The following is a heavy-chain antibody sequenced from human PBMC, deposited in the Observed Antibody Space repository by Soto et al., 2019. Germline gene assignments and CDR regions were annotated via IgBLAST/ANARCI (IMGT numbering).Heavy chain of an antibody. CDR3: ARCEEDIVALYGIDG. V-gene: IGHV3-33*01. CDR2: IWADRSNK. J-gene: IGHJ6*01. D-gene: IGHD5-12*01. Sequence: TRGSLRLSCAASGFTFSSYGMHWVRQAPGKWLEWVAVIWADRSNKYYADSVKGRCTISRDNTKHTSYLQMNSLRTEDTALYYGARCEEDIVALYGIDGRGHGTTVTV. CDR1: GFTFSSYG.